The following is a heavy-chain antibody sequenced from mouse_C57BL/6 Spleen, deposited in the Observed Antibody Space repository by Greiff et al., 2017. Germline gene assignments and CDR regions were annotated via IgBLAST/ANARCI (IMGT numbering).Heavy chain of an antibody. CDR2: INYDGSST. J-gene: IGHJ2*01. CDR3: ARDRADYFDY. Sequence: EVKLMESEGGLVQPGSSMKLSCTASGFTFSDYYMAWVRQVPEKGLEWVANINYDGSSTYYLDSLKSRFIISRDNAKNTLYLQMSSLKSEDTATYYYARDRADYFDYWGQGTTLTVSS. V-gene: IGHV5-16*01. CDR1: GFTFSDYY.